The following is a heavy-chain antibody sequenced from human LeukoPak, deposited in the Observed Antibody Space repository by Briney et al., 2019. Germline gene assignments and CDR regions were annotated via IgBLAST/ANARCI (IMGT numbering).Heavy chain of an antibody. CDR3: SRVYCSRTSCYNWFDP. V-gene: IGHV1-69*04. Sequence: AVKVSFKASGGTFSSYAISWVRQAPGQGLEWMGRIIPILGIANYAQKFQGRVTITADKSTKTAYMELSSLKSEDTAMYYCSRVYCSRTSCYNWFDPWGQGTLVTVSS. J-gene: IGHJ5*02. CDR1: GGTFSSYA. D-gene: IGHD2-2*01. CDR2: IIPILGIA.